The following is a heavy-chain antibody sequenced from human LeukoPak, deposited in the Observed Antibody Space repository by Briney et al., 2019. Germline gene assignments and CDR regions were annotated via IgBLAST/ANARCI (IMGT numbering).Heavy chain of an antibody. Sequence: PGGSLRLSCAASGFTFSSYEMNWVRQAPGKGLEWVSTISTSGGTTYYADSVKGRFTISRDSSKNTLYLQMNSLRAEDTALYYCAKNRDCSSSSTFDSRGQGTLVTVSS. J-gene: IGHJ4*02. D-gene: IGHD6-6*01. CDR2: ISTSGGTT. V-gene: IGHV3-23*01. CDR3: AKNRDCSSSSTFDS. CDR1: GFTFSSYE.